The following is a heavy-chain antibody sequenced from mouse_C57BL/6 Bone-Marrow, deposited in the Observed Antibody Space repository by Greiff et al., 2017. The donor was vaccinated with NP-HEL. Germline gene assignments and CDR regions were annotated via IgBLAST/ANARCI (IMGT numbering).Heavy chain of an antibody. CDR2: ISNLAYSI. J-gene: IGHJ3*01. CDR3: ARGTGAWFAY. Sequence: EVMLVESGGGLVQPGGSLKLSCAASGFTFSDYGMAWVRQAPRKGPEWVAFISNLAYSIYYADTVTGRFTISRENAKNTLYLEMSSLRSEDTAMYYCARGTGAWFAYWGQGTLVTVSA. V-gene: IGHV5-15*01. CDR1: GFTFSDYG. D-gene: IGHD4-1*01.